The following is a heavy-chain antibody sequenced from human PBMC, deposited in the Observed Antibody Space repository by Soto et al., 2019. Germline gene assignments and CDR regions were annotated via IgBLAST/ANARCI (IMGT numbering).Heavy chain of an antibody. D-gene: IGHD3-10*01. J-gene: IGHJ4*02. CDR2: IYYSGST. CDR1: GGSISSYY. Sequence: SETLSLTCTVSGGSISSYYWSWIRQPPGKGLEWIGYIYYSGSTNYNPSLKSRVTISVDTSKNQFSLKLSSVTAADTAVYYCARGTSYGQGSFDYWGQGTLVTVSS. CDR3: ARGTSYGQGSFDY. V-gene: IGHV4-59*01.